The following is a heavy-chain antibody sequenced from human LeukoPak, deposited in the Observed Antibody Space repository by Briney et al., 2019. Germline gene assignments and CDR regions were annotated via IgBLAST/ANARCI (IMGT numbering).Heavy chain of an antibody. CDR1: GFTFSRYW. CDR3: AKEYLNGMDV. J-gene: IGHJ6*02. CDR2: VSGSGGST. D-gene: IGHD2-8*01. Sequence: GGSLRLSCAASGFTFSRYWMIWLRQAPGKGLEWVSGVSGSGGSTYYADSVKGRFTISRDNSKNTLYLQMNSLRAEDTAVYYCAKEYLNGMDVWGQGTTVTVSS. V-gene: IGHV3-23*01.